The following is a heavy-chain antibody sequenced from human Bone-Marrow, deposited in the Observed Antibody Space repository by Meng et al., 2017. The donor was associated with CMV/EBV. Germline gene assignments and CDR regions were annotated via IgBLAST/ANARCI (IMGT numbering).Heavy chain of an antibody. CDR2: IHPSGGTT. V-gene: IGHV1-46*01. J-gene: IGHJ4*02. CDR3: ARDGSALSFDY. CDR1: GYIFTSYY. Sequence: SCKASGYIFTSYYIHWVRQAPGQGLEWMGMIHPSGGTTSYAQKFQGRVTMTRDTSTSTVYVEVNSLRSEDTSVYYCARDGSALSFDYWGKGTLVTVSS. D-gene: IGHD6-19*01.